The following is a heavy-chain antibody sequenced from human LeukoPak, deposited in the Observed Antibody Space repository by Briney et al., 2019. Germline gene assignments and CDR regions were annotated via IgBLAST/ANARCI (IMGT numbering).Heavy chain of an antibody. D-gene: IGHD4-23*01. CDR3: ARGWLAETTVVTPYNY. CDR1: GGTFSNYA. V-gene: IGHV1-69*06. Sequence: GSSVKVSCKASGGTFSNYAINWVRQAPGQGLEWMGGIIPIFGTAHYAQKFQGRVTITADKSTSTAYMELSSLRSEDTAVYYCARGWLAETTVVTPYNYWGQGTLVTVSS. CDR2: IIPIFGTA. J-gene: IGHJ4*02.